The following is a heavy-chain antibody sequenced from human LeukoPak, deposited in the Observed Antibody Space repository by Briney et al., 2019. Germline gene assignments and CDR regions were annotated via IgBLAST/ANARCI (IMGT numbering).Heavy chain of an antibody. CDR1: GFTFTSSA. Sequence: ASVKVSCKASGFTFTSSAMQWVRQARGQRLEWIGWIVVGSGNTNYAQKFQERVTITRDMSTSTAYMELSSLRSEDTAVYYCAASGISSLAAVSRNWFDPWGKGTLVTVSS. CDR3: AASGISSLAAVSRNWFDP. CDR2: IVVGSGNT. J-gene: IGHJ5*02. D-gene: IGHD6-13*01. V-gene: IGHV1-58*02.